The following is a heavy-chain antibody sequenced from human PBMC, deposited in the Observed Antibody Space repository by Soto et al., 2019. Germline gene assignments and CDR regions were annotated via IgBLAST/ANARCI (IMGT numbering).Heavy chain of an antibody. V-gene: IGHV3-30*18. Sequence: GGSLRLSCAASGFTFSSYGMHWVRQAPGKGLEWVAVISYDGSNKYYADSVKGRFTISRDNSKNTLYLQMNSLRAEDTAVYYCAKEPLYYYDSRDAPHAFDIWGQGTMVTVSS. D-gene: IGHD3-22*01. CDR1: GFTFSSYG. J-gene: IGHJ3*02. CDR3: AKEPLYYYDSRDAPHAFDI. CDR2: ISYDGSNK.